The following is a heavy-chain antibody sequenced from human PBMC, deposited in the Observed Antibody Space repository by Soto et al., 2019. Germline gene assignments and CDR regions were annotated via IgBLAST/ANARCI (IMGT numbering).Heavy chain of an antibody. J-gene: IGHJ4*02. V-gene: IGHV3-23*01. CDR2: ISGSGGST. D-gene: IGHD3-22*01. CDR3: AIYYYDSIGTFDY. CDR1: GFTFGSYA. Sequence: GGSLRLSCAASGFTFGSYAMIWVRQAPGKGLEWVSAISGSGGSTYYADSVKGRFTISRDNSKNTLYLQMNSLRAEDTAVYYCAIYYYDSIGTFDYWGQGTLVTVSS.